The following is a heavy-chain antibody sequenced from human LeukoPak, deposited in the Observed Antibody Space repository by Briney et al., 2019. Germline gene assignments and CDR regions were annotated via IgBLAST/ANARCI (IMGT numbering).Heavy chain of an antibody. J-gene: IGHJ4*02. CDR2: TSTSGSYT. Sequence: PGGSLRLSCAASGLTFSDYSLNWVRQAPGKGLEWVSGTSTSGSYTYYADSVKGRFTISRDDANYSLYLQMNSLRPEDTAVYYCVRDHPKLRFLQWGPYFFDYWGQGTLVTVSS. CDR1: GLTFSDYS. D-gene: IGHD3-3*01. V-gene: IGHV3-21*06. CDR3: VRDHPKLRFLQWGPYFFDY.